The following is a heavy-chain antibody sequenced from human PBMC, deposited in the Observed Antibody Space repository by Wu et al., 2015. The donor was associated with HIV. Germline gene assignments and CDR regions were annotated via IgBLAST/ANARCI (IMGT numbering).Heavy chain of an antibody. J-gene: IGHJ6*02. Sequence: QVQLVQSGAEVKKPGSSVKVSCRASGNTFRNHAVTWVRQAPGQGLEWMGRIIPISDTANYAQRFQGRVTITADKPTNTAYMELSSLRSDDTAVYFCARGSIIVRMSTASYYLLTLLDVWVRRGPRVTVSS. V-gene: IGHV1-69*13. CDR2: IIPISDTA. CDR1: GNTFRNHA. CDR3: ARGSIIVRMSTASYYLLTLLDV. D-gene: IGHD2/OR15-2a*01.